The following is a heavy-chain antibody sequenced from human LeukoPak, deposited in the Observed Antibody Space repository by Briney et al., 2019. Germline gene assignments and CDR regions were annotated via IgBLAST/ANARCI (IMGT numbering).Heavy chain of an antibody. D-gene: IGHD2-21*02. J-gene: IGHJ4*02. Sequence: SVTVSCKASGGTFSSYAISWVRQAPGQGLEWMGGIIPIFGTANYAQKFQGRVTITTDESTSTAYMELSSLRSEDTAVYYCARSPVEIAYCGGDCYIGYWGQGTPVTVSS. CDR1: GGTFSSYA. V-gene: IGHV1-69*05. CDR2: IIPIFGTA. CDR3: ARSPVEIAYCGGDCYIGY.